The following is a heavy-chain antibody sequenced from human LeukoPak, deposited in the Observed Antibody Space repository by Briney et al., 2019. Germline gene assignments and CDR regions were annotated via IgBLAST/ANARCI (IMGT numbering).Heavy chain of an antibody. D-gene: IGHD3-10*01. Sequence: GGSLRLSCAASGFTFSTYSMNWVRQATGKGLEGVSCISSSTIHHADSVKGRFTISRDNAKNSLYLQMNSLRDEDTAVYYCARIGSSGDFDHWGQGTLVTVSS. V-gene: IGHV3-48*02. CDR2: ISSSTI. CDR1: GFTFSTYS. J-gene: IGHJ4*02. CDR3: ARIGSSGDFDH.